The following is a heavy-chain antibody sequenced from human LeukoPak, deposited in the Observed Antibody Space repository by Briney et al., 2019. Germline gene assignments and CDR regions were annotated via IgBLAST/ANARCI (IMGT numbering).Heavy chain of an antibody. V-gene: IGHV4-59*01. J-gene: IGHJ4*02. D-gene: IGHD3-16*02. CDR1: GGSISSYY. Sequence: SETLSLTFTVSGGSISSYYWSWIRQPPGKGLEWIGYIYYSGSTNYNPSLKSRVTISVDTSKNQFSLKLSSVTAADTAVYYCARSGSYRYFLDYWGQGTLVTVSS. CDR3: ARSGSYRYFLDY. CDR2: IYYSGST.